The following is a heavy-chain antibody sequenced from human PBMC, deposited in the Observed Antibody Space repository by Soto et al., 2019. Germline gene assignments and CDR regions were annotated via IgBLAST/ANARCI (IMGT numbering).Heavy chain of an antibody. V-gene: IGHV4-39*01. CDR2: IYYSGST. J-gene: IGHJ4*02. CDR3: ARRGQVTMVRAKDYFDY. Sequence: SETLSLTCTVSGGSISSSSYYWGWIRQPPGKGLEWIGSIYYSGSTYYNPSLKSRVTISVDTSKNQFSLKLSSVTAADTAVYYCARRGQVTMVRAKDYFDYWGQGTLVTVSS. D-gene: IGHD3-10*01. CDR1: GGSISSSSYY.